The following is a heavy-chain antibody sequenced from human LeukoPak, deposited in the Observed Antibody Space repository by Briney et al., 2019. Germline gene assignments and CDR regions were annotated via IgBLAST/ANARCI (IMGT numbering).Heavy chain of an antibody. J-gene: IGHJ3*02. V-gene: IGHV3-21*01. CDR3: ARGVLWFGEGAFDI. Sequence: GGSLRLSCAASRFTFSSYSMNWVRQAPGKGLEWVSCISTTSTYIYYADSVKGRFTISRDNAKNSLYLQMNSLRADDTAVYYCARGVLWFGEGAFDIWGQGTMVTVSS. D-gene: IGHD3-10*01. CDR2: ISTTSTYI. CDR1: RFTFSSYS.